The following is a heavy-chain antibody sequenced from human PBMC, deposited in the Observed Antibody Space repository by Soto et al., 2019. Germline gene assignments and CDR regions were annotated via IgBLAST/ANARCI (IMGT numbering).Heavy chain of an antibody. CDR3: ARDDEVAVTADY. CDR1: GFTFSSYW. V-gene: IGHV3-74*01. D-gene: IGHD2-21*02. Sequence: EVQLVETGGGLVQPGGSLRLSCAASGFTFSSYWMQWVRQAPGKGLVWVSSINSDGTTTKYTDSVKGRFTISRDNAKNTLYLQMNSLRAEDTAIYYCARDDEVAVTADYWGQGTLVTVSS. CDR2: INSDGTTT. J-gene: IGHJ4*02.